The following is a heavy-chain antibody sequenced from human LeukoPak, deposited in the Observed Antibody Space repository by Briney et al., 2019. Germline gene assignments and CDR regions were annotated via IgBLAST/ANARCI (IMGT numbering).Heavy chain of an antibody. CDR1: GGTFSSYA. J-gene: IGHJ6*02. CDR3: ARARGIAAAGTPGGATNYYYYGMDV. Sequence: ASVKVSCKASGGTFSSYAISWVRQAPGQGLEWMGRIIPILGIANYAQKFQGRVTITADKSTSTAYMELSSLRSEDTAVYYCARARGIAAAGTPGGATNYYYYGMDVWGQGTTVTVSS. D-gene: IGHD6-13*01. CDR2: IIPILGIA. V-gene: IGHV1-69*04.